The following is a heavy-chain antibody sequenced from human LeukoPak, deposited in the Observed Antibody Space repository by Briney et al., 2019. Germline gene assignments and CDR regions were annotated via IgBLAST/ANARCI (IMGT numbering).Heavy chain of an antibody. J-gene: IGHJ4*02. CDR2: ITSGGDYI. V-gene: IGHV3-21*01. D-gene: IGHD3-9*01. Sequence: GGSLRLSCAASGFTFNTFNMNWVRQAPGKGLEWVSSITSGGDYIYYADSVKGRFTTSRDNAKNSLSLQLNSLRVEDTAVYYCARGHYGVLAASYKWTTDYWGQGTLVTVSS. CDR3: ARGHYGVLAASYKWTTDY. CDR1: GFTFNTFN.